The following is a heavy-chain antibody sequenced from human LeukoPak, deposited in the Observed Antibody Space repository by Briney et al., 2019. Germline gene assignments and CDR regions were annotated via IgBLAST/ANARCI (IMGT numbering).Heavy chain of an antibody. CDR1: GFTFSSYG. CDR3: AKPLRGSGSPFDY. J-gene: IGHJ4*02. Sequence: GRSLRLSCAASGFTFSSYGMHWVRQAPGKGLEWVAVISYDGSNKYYADSVKGRFTISRDNSKNTLYLQMNSLRAEDTAVYYCAKPLRGSGSPFDYWAREPWSPSPQ. D-gene: IGHD3-10*01. CDR2: ISYDGSNK. V-gene: IGHV3-30*18.